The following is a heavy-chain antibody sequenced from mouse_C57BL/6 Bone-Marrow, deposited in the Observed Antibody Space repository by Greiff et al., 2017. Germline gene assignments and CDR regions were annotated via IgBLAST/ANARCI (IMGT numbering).Heavy chain of an antibody. J-gene: IGHJ1*03. CDR2: IYPGDGDT. CDR1: GSAFSSSW. D-gene: IGHD1-1*01. CDR3: ARGSGSSYWYFDV. Sequence: QVQLQQSGPELVKPGASVKISCKASGSAFSSSWMHWVKQRPGKGLEWIGRIYPGDGDTNYNGKFKGKATLTADKSSSTAYMQLSSLTSEDSAVYCCARGSGSSYWYFDVWGTGTTVTVSS. V-gene: IGHV1-82*01.